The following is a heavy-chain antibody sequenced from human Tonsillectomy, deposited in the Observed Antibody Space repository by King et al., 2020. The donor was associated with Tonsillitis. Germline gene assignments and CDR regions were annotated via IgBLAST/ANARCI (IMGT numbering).Heavy chain of an antibody. CDR3: ARDGEETAWRD. J-gene: IGHJ4*02. CDR1: GYSISSGYY. Sequence: VQLQESGPGLVKPSETLSLTCAVSGYSISSGYYWGWIRQPPGKGLEWIGSIYHSGSTYYNPSLKSRVTISVDTSKNQFSLKLSSVTAADTAVYYCARDGEETAWRDWGQGTLVTVSS. D-gene: IGHD5-18*01. CDR2: IYHSGST. V-gene: IGHV4-38-2*02.